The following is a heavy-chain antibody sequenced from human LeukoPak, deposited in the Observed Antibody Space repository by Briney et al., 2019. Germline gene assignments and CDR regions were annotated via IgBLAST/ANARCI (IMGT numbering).Heavy chain of an antibody. J-gene: IGHJ4*02. CDR2: ISKSDGST. Sequence: PGGSLRLSCAASGFTFSSYAMTWLRQAPGKGLAWVSSISKSDGSTYYADSVKGRFTISRDNSKNTVYLHMDSLRVEDTAIYYCARGALIPDFRGQGTLVTVSS. V-gene: IGHV3-23*01. D-gene: IGHD2-21*01. CDR3: ARGALIPDF. CDR1: GFTFSSYA.